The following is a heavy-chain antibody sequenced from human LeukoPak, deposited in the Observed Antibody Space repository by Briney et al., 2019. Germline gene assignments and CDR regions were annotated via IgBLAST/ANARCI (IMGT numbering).Heavy chain of an antibody. J-gene: IGHJ4*02. CDR2: IKQDGSAK. CDR3: ARDRLYGEYDDY. D-gene: IGHD4-17*01. CDR1: GFIFTNYW. Sequence: PGRSLRPSCAASGFIFTNYWLSWVRQAPGKGLEWVANIKQDGSAKYYMDSVKGRFTISRDNVRNSLSLQMNSLRVEDTAVYYCARDRLYGEYDDYWGQGTLVTVSS. V-gene: IGHV3-7*01.